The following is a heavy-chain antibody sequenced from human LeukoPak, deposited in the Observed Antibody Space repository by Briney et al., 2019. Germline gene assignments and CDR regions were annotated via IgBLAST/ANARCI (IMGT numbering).Heavy chain of an antibody. CDR2: ISGGSSTI. Sequence: GGSLRLSCEASGFTFSTYSMNWARQAPGKGLEWVSYISGGSSTIYYADSVKGRFTISRDNAKNSLYLQMNSLRAEDTAVYYCARYGSSWSFDYWGQGTLVTVSS. V-gene: IGHV3-48*01. D-gene: IGHD6-13*01. CDR1: GFTFSTYS. J-gene: IGHJ4*02. CDR3: ARYGSSWSFDY.